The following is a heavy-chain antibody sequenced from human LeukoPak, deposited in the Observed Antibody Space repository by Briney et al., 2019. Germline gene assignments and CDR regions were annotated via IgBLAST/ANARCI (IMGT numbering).Heavy chain of an antibody. J-gene: IGHJ6*03. CDR3: AKGAMVRNYYYYMDV. D-gene: IGHD5-18*01. CDR2: ISWNSGSI. V-gene: IGHV3-9*03. CDR1: GFTFDDHA. Sequence: GRSLRLSCAASGFTFDDHAMHWVRQAPGKGLEWVSGISWNSGSIGYADSVKGRFTISRDNAKNSLYLQMNSLRAEDMALYYCAKGAMVRNYYYYMDVWGKGTTVTVSS.